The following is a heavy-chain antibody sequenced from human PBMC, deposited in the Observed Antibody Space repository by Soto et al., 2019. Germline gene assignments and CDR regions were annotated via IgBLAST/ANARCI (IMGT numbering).Heavy chain of an antibody. V-gene: IGHV4-59*08. Sequence: SSGTLSLTCTVSGDSISSYYWSWLRQPPGKGLEWIGYIYKTGSTNYNPSPESRVSISLDTSNNQFSLKLTSVTAADTAVYYCARVHVMVVAGRTLDYWGHGTLVTVSS. J-gene: IGHJ4*01. D-gene: IGHD6-19*01. CDR3: ARVHVMVVAGRTLDY. CDR1: GDSISSYY. CDR2: IYKTGST.